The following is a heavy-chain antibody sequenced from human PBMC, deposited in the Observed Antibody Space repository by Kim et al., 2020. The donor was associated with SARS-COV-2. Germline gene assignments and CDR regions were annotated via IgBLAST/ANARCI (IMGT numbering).Heavy chain of an antibody. CDR3: AKDQAWSRVTPPGVDY. V-gene: IGHV3-23*01. Sequence: GGSLRLSCAASGFTFSSYAMSWVRQAPGKGLEWVSAISGSGGSTYYADSVKGRFTISRDNSKNTLYLQMNSLRAEDTAVYYCAKDQAWSRVTPPGVDYWGQGTLVTVSS. J-gene: IGHJ4*02. CDR1: GFTFSSYA. CDR2: ISGSGGST. D-gene: IGHD4-17*01.